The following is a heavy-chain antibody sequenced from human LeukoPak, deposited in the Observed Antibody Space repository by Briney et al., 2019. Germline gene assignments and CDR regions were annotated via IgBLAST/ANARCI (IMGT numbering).Heavy chain of an antibody. CDR3: ARGRYSAGDNRFDP. CDR1: GGSITSSY. J-gene: IGHJ5*02. CDR2: IHYTGST. D-gene: IGHD3-9*01. Sequence: AETLSLTCTDSGGSITSSYWSWIRQSPGKGLEWIGYIHYTGSTNYNPSLKSRVTMLIDTSKNQFSLKLSSVTAADTAVYYCARGRYSAGDNRFDPWGQGTLVTVSS. V-gene: IGHV4-59*01.